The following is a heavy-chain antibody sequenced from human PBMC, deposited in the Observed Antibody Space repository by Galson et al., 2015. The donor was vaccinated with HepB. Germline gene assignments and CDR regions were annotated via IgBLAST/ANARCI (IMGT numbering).Heavy chain of an antibody. CDR3: AGGAAYPLYFDH. D-gene: IGHD4/OR15-4a*01. Sequence: SVKVSCKASGYTFTNYAVHWVRQAPGQRLEWMGLINAGNGDTKYSQKFQVRVTITRDTSASTAYMELSSLGSEDTAVYYCAGGAAYPLYFDHWGQGTLVTVSS. V-gene: IGHV1-3*01. J-gene: IGHJ4*02. CDR2: INAGNGDT. CDR1: GYTFTNYA.